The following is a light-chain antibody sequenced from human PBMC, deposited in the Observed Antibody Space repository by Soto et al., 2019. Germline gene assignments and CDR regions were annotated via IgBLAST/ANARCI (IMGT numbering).Light chain of an antibody. CDR2: INSDGSH. J-gene: IGLJ3*02. Sequence: QPVLTQSPSASASLGASVKLTCTLSSGHSSYAIAWHQHQPGKGPRYLMNINSDGSHTKGDGIPDRFSGSSSGAERYLTISSLQSEDEADYYCQTWATGIRVFGGGTQLTVL. CDR1: SGHSSYA. CDR3: QTWATGIRV. V-gene: IGLV4-69*01.